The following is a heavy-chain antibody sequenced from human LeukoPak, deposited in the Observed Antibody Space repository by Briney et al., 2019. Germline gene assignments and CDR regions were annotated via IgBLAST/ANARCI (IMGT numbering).Heavy chain of an antibody. V-gene: IGHV3-48*02. D-gene: IGHD6-19*01. CDR3: ARDGEVAVAYFDY. CDR1: GFTFSNYN. Sequence: GGSLRLSCAASGFTFSNYNMNWVRQAPGKGLEWVSYISSSSSTIYYADSVKGRFTISRDNAKNSLYLQMNILRDEDTAVYYCARDGEVAVAYFDYWGQGTLVTVSS. J-gene: IGHJ4*02. CDR2: ISSSSSTI.